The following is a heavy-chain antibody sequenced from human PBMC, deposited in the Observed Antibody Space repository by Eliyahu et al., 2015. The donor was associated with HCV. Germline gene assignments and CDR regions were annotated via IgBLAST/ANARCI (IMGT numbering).Heavy chain of an antibody. Sequence: QVQLVESGGGVVQPGRSLRLSCAASGFTFSSYGMHWXPQAPGKGVEWVXVIWYDGSNKYYADSVKGRFTISRDNSKNTLYLQMNSLRAEDTAVYYCARGLFAARLDYWGQGTLVTVSS. CDR1: GFTFSSYG. CDR3: ARGLFAARLDY. D-gene: IGHD6-6*01. V-gene: IGHV3-33*01. J-gene: IGHJ4*02. CDR2: IWYDGSNK.